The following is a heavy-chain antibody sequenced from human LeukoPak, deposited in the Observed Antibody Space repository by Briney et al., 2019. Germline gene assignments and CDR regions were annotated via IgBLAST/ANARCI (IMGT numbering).Heavy chain of an antibody. J-gene: IGHJ6*03. CDR3: ARDWGGSYYYYYYMDV. CDR2: ISSSGSTI. V-gene: IGHV3-11*01. D-gene: IGHD2-21*01. CDR1: GFTFSDYY. Sequence: GGSLRLSCAASGFTFSDYYMSWIRQAPGKGLEWVSYISSSGSTIYDAASVKGRFTISRDNAKNSLYLQMNSLRAEDTAVYYCARDWGGSYYYYYYMDVWGKGTTVTVSS.